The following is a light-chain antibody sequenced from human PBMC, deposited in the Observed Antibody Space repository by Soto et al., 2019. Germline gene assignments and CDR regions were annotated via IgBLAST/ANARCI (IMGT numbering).Light chain of an antibody. CDR1: ISDVGGYNY. J-gene: IGLJ2*01. CDR2: EVS. CDR3: SSYASSRVL. Sequence: QSALTQPASVSGSPGQSITISCTGTISDVGGYNYVSWYQQHPGKAPKLIISEVSNRPSGVSNRFSGSKSGNTASLTISGLQADDEADYYCSSYASSRVLFGGGTKLTVL. V-gene: IGLV2-14*01.